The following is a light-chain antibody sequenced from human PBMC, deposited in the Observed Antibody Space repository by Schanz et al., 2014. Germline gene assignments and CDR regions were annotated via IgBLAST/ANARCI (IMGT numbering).Light chain of an antibody. CDR1: SSDVGGYYY. CDR2: DVS. V-gene: IGLV2-11*01. J-gene: IGLJ3*02. CDR3: SSYTSSTTLV. Sequence: QSALTQPRSVSGSPGQSVTISCTGTSSDVGGYYYVSWYQQHAGKAPKLMIYDVSKRPSGVPNRFSGSKSGNTASLTISGLQAEDEADYYCSSYTSSTTLVFGGGTKLTVL.